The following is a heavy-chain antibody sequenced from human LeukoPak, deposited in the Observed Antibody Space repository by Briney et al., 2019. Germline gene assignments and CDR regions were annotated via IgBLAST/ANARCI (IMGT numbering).Heavy chain of an antibody. D-gene: IGHD4-17*01. CDR1: GFTVSGNY. V-gene: IGHV3-66*01. J-gene: IGHJ6*02. Sequence: GGSLRLSCAASGFTVSGNYMSWVRQAPGKGLEWVSAIYSGGKTYYADSVKGRFTTSRDNSKNTLYLQMNSLRAEDTAVYYCARARSDYGENYYYYGMDVWGQGTTVTVSS. CDR3: ARARSDYGENYYYYGMDV. CDR2: IYSGGKT.